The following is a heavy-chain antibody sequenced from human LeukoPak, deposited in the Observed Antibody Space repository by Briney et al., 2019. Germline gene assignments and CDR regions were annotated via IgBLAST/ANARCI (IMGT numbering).Heavy chain of an antibody. Sequence: ASVKVSCKASGYTFTSYGISWVRQAPGQGLEWMGWISAYNGNTNYAQKLQGRVTMTTDTSTSIAYMELRSLRSDDTAVYYCARDAGIAVAGTLGYWGQGTLVTVSS. CDR2: ISAYNGNT. J-gene: IGHJ4*02. V-gene: IGHV1-18*01. CDR1: GYTFTSYG. CDR3: ARDAGIAVAGTLGY. D-gene: IGHD6-19*01.